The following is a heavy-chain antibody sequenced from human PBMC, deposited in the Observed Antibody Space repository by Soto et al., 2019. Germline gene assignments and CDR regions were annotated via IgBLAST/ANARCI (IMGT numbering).Heavy chain of an antibody. J-gene: IGHJ6*02. Sequence: GGSLRLSCAASGFTFSNAWMNWVRQAPGKGLEWVGRIKSKTDGGTTDYAAPVKGRFTISRDDSKNTLYLQMNSLKTEDTAVYYCTTEGWIGLQPPTLTRYYYYGMDVWGQGTTVTVSS. CDR1: GFTFSNAW. V-gene: IGHV3-15*07. D-gene: IGHD1-1*01. CDR3: TTEGWIGLQPPTLTRYYYYGMDV. CDR2: IKSKTDGGTT.